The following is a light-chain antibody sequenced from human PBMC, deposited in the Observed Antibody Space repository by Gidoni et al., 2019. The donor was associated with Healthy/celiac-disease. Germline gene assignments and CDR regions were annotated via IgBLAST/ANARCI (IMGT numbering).Light chain of an antibody. J-gene: IGKJ2*01. Sequence: EIVMTQSPATLSVSPGERATLSCRASQSVSSNLAWYQQKPGQAPRLLIYGASTRATGIPARFSVRGYGTEFTLTISSRQSEDFAVYYCQQYNNWPRTFGQGTKLEIK. CDR1: QSVSSN. CDR3: QQYNNWPRT. V-gene: IGKV3-15*01. CDR2: GAS.